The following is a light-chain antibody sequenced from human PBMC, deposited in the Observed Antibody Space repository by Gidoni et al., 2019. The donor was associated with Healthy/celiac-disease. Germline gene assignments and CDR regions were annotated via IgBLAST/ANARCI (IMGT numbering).Light chain of an antibody. CDR3: QQRSNWLT. Sequence: EIVLTQSPATLSLSPGERATLSCRASQSVSSYLAWYQQKPGQAPRLLIYDASNRATCIPARFSGSGSWTDFTLTISSLEPEDFAVYYCQQRSNWLTFGGGTKVEIK. CDR1: QSVSSY. CDR2: DAS. V-gene: IGKV3-11*01. J-gene: IGKJ4*01.